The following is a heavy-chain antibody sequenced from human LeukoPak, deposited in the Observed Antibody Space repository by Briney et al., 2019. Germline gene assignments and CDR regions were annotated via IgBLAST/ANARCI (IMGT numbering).Heavy chain of an antibody. CDR2: ISAYNGNS. V-gene: IGHV1-18*01. J-gene: IGHJ4*02. D-gene: IGHD4-23*01. CDR3: ARDGGSDLFDY. Sequence: GASVKVSCKASGYTFTNYGISWVRQAPGQGLEWVGWISAYNGNSNYAQNLQGRVTVTTDTSTSTAYMELRSLRSDDTAVYYCARDGGSDLFDYWGQGTLVTVSS. CDR1: GYTFTNYG.